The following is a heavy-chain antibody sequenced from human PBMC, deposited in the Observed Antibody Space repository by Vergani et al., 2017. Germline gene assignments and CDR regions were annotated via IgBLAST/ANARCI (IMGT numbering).Heavy chain of an antibody. J-gene: IGHJ5*01. V-gene: IGHV3-9*01. D-gene: IGHD1-26*01. Sequence: EVPLVESGGGLVQPGRSLRLFCAASGFTLDDYAMHLVRQASGKGLEWVAGVSWNGNKTAYADSVKGRFTISRDTVKNLLYLEMKSLRREDTALYYCAKSIRGGARGNFDSWGQGTLVSVSS. CDR3: AKSIRGGARGNFDS. CDR1: GFTLDDYA. CDR2: VSWNGNKT.